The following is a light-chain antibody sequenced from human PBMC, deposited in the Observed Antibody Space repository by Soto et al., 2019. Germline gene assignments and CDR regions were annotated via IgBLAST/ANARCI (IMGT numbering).Light chain of an antibody. CDR3: QQSYSTPPYT. Sequence: DIQMTQSPSSLSASVGDRVTITCRASQRISSYLNWYQQKPGKAPKLLIYAASSLQSGVPSRFSGSESGTDFTLTISSLQPEDFATYYCQQSYSTPPYTVGQGTKLDIK. V-gene: IGKV1-39*01. CDR1: QRISSY. CDR2: AAS. J-gene: IGKJ2*01.